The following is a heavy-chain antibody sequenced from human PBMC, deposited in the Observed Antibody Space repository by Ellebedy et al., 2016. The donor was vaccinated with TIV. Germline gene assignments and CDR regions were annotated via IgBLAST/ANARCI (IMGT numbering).Heavy chain of an antibody. D-gene: IGHD2-2*01. J-gene: IGHJ4*02. CDR1: GLTFSGDW. Sequence: PGGSLRLACAAAGLTFSGDWMSWVRQAPGKGLEWLANIKEDGREAYYVDSVKGRFTISRDNAKNSLYLQMSNLRAEDTAVFYCARAGGRHSTGSGFYWGQGTRVTVST. V-gene: IGHV3-7*03. CDR3: ARAGGRHSTGSGFY. CDR2: IKEDGREA.